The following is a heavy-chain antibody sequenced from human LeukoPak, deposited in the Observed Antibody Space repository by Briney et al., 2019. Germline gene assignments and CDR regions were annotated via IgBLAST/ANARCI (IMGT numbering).Heavy chain of an antibody. V-gene: IGHV4-31*03. J-gene: IGHJ5*02. CDR1: GAPQSRGLHY. D-gene: IGHD2-2*02. CDR2: IYYSGST. CDR3: ARASNTQCFDP. Sequence: TLSHPCSVSGAPQSRGLHYGSWIRQHPGKGLECIGYIYYSGSTYYYPSLKSRVTISVDTSKNQFTLNLRSVTAADTAFYYCARASNTQCFDPWGQGTLVTVSS.